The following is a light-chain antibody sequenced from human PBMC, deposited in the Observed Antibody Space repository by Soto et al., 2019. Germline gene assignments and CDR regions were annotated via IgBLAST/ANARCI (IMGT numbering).Light chain of an antibody. V-gene: IGKV1-33*01. J-gene: IGKJ5*01. CDR3: QQYDNFPRAIN. CDR1: QDISNY. Sequence: DIQMTHSPSSLSASVGDRVTIACQASQDISNYLHWYQQKPGKAPKLLIYDASNLETGVPSRFSGSGSGTDFTFTISSLQPEDIATYYCQQYDNFPRAINFGQGTRLEIK. CDR2: DAS.